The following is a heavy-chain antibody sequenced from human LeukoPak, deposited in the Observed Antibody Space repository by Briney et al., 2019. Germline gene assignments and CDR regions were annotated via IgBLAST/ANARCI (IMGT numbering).Heavy chain of an antibody. V-gene: IGHV3-53*01. Sequence: GGSLRLSCAASGFTVSSNYMSWIRQAPGKGLEWVSVIYSGGNTYYADSVKGRFTVSRDNSKNTVYFQLDSLRAEDTAVHYCARTIPYGSGRQHPGKYYFDYWGQGTLVTVSS. CDR2: IYSGGNT. CDR3: ARTIPYGSGRQHPGKYYFDY. D-gene: IGHD3-10*01. J-gene: IGHJ4*02. CDR1: GFTVSSNY.